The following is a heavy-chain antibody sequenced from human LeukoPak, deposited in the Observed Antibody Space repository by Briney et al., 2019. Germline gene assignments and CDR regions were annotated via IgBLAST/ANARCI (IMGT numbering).Heavy chain of an antibody. J-gene: IGHJ4*02. D-gene: IGHD6-19*01. CDR3: AKDIRAVAGSSAFDY. V-gene: IGHV3-9*01. CDR1: GFTFSSSW. Sequence: GGSLRLSCAASGFTFSSSWMTWVRHAPGKGLEWVSGISWNSGSIGYADSVKGRFTISRDNAKNSLYLQMNSLRAEDTALYYCAKDIRAVAGSSAFDYWGQGTLVTVSS. CDR2: ISWNSGSI.